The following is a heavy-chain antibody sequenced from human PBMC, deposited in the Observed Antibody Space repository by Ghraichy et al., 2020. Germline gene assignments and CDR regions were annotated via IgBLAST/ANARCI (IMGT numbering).Heavy chain of an antibody. CDR1: GGSISSSNYY. V-gene: IGHV4-39*01. D-gene: IGHD2-2*03. CDR2: VYFSGRA. J-gene: IGHJ4*02. CDR3: ARHSWIFRRFDY. Sequence: SETLSLTYAVSGGSISSSNYYWAWIRQPPGKGLEWIGSVYFSGRAFYNPSLKSRVSISADTSKNQFSLQLNSVTAADTAVYYCARHSWIFRRFDYWGQGTLVTVSS.